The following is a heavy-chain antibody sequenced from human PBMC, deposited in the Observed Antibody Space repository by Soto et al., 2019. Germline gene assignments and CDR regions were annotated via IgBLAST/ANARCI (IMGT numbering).Heavy chain of an antibody. V-gene: IGHV3-7*05. CDR3: ARFRPPGSALNGAFDV. CDR2: IKEDGSGE. D-gene: IGHD2-15*01. CDR1: GFTFRGYS. Sequence: GGSLRLSCAASGFTFRGYSMTWVRQAPGKGLEWVANIKEDGSGEYYVDSVKGRFTMSRDNAKNSLFLQMNTLRAEDTAVYYCARFRPPGSALNGAFDVWGQGTMVTVSS. J-gene: IGHJ3*01.